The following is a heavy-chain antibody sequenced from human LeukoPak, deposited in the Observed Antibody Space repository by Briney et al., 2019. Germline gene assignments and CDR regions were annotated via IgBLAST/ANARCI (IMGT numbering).Heavy chain of an antibody. J-gene: IGHJ4*02. V-gene: IGHV3-23*01. CDR1: GFTFSSYA. D-gene: IGHD3-3*01. CDR2: ISGSGGST. CDR3: AKGGVFGVVILDY. Sequence: GAPLQISCAASGFTFSSYAMSWVRQAPGKALERVSAISGSGGSTYYADSVKGRFTISRDNSKNTLYLQMNSLRAEDTAVYYCAKGGVFGVVILDYWGQGTLVTVSS.